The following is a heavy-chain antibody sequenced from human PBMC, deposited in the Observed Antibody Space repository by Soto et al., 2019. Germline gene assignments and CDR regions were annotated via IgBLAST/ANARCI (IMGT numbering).Heavy chain of an antibody. V-gene: IGHV1-69*13. CDR3: GRDVEMYDAFDY. Sequence: ASVKVSCKASGGTFSSYAISWVRQAPGQGLEWMGGIIPIFGTANFAQKFQGSVTITADESTSTAYMELSSLRSEDTAVYYCGRDVEMYDAFDYWGQGTLVTVCS. CDR2: IIPIFGTA. D-gene: IGHD1-1*01. CDR1: GGTFSSYA. J-gene: IGHJ4*02.